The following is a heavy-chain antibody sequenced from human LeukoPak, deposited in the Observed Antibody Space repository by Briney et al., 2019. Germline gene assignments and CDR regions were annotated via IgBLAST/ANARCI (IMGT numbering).Heavy chain of an antibody. CDR1: GFSVSSNS. CDR2: IYSGGST. Sequence: GGSLRLSCAASGFSVSSNSMSRVRQAPGKGLEWVSVIYSGGSTYYADSVKGRFTISRDNSKNTLYLQMNNLRAEDTAVYYCAKDVGGGYMDVWGKGTTVTISS. D-gene: IGHD2-15*01. CDR3: AKDVGGGYMDV. V-gene: IGHV3-53*01. J-gene: IGHJ6*03.